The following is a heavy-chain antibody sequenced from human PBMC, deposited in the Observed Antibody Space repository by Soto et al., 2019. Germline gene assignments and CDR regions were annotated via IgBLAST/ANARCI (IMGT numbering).Heavy chain of an antibody. Sequence: VQLVESGGGLVQPGGSLRLSCAASGFTFSSYGMPWVRQAPGKGLEWVALIWYDGSNKYFADSVKGRFIISRDNSKDTLYLQMNSLRVEDTAVYYCARGDGFYHYYGMDVWGQGTTVTVSS. V-gene: IGHV3-33*08. J-gene: IGHJ6*02. CDR1: GFTFSSYG. CDR3: ARGDGFYHYYGMDV. CDR2: IWYDGSNK.